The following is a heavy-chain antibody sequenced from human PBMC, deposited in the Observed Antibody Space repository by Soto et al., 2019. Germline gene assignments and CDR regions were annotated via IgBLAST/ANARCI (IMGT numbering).Heavy chain of an antibody. J-gene: IGHJ4*02. V-gene: IGHV4-59*01. CDR3: ARALVDIVATTGRRYYFDY. CDR2: IYYSRST. Sequence: QVQLQESGPGLVKPSETLSLTCTVSGGSISSYYWSWIRQPPGKGLEWIGYIYYSRSTNYNPSLKSRVTISVDKSKNQFSLKLSSVTAADTAVYYCARALVDIVATTGRRYYFDYWGQGTLVTVSS. D-gene: IGHD5-12*01. CDR1: GGSISSYY.